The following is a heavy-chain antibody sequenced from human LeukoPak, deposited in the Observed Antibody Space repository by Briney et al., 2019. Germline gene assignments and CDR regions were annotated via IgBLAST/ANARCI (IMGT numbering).Heavy chain of an antibody. CDR1: GFTFSSYN. D-gene: IGHD3-3*01. J-gene: IGHJ5*02. V-gene: IGHV3-48*01. CDR3: ARGITIFGVVIWSTYNWFDP. CDR2: ISSSSSTI. Sequence: GGSLRLSCAASGFTFSSYNMNWVRQAPGKGLEWVSYISSSSSTIYYADSVKGRFTISRDNAKNSLYLQMNSLRAEDTAVYHCARGITIFGVVIWSTYNWFDPWGQGTLVTVSS.